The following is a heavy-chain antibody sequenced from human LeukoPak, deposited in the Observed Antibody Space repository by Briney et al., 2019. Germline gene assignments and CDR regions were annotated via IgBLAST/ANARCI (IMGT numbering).Heavy chain of an antibody. CDR2: ISGGGGSI. D-gene: IGHD6-13*01. Sequence: PGGSLRLSCAVSGFTFSSYAMSWVRQAPGKGLEWVSGISGGGGSIHYADSVKGRFTISRDNSMNTLYLQMNSLRAEDTAVYYCARAAAAGTDLNWFDPWGQGTLVTVSS. J-gene: IGHJ5*02. CDR3: ARAAAAGTDLNWFDP. CDR1: GFTFSSYA. V-gene: IGHV3-23*01.